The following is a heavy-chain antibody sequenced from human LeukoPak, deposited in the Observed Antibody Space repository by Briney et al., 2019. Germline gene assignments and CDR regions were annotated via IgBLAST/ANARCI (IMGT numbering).Heavy chain of an antibody. CDR1: GFTFSSYS. CDR3: ARETEPHIVVVPAADYYYYGMDV. Sequence: PGGSLRLSCAASGFTFSSYSMNWVRQAPGKGLEWVSSIISSSSYIYYADSVKGRFTISRDNAKNSLYLQMNSLRAEDTAVYYCARETEPHIVVVPAADYYYYGMDVWGQGTTVTVSS. CDR2: IISSSSYI. D-gene: IGHD2-2*01. V-gene: IGHV3-21*01. J-gene: IGHJ6*02.